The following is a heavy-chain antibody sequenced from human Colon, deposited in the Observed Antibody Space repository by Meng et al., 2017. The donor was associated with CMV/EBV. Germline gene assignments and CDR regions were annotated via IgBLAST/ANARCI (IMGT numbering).Heavy chain of an antibody. J-gene: IGHJ4*02. CDR3: ARTPGGIQLWLNY. CDR2: ISSSGSTI. CDR1: GFTFSDYY. D-gene: IGHD5-18*01. Sequence: AASGFTFSDYYMSWLRQAPGKGLEWVSYISSSGSTIYYADSVKGRFTISRDNAKNSLYLQMNSLRAEDTAVYYCARTPGGIQLWLNYWGQGTLVTVSS. V-gene: IGHV3-11*01.